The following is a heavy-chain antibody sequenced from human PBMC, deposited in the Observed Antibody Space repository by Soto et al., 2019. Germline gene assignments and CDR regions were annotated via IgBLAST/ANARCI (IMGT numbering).Heavy chain of an antibody. CDR3: ARDVRHLVRNWYFDL. J-gene: IGHJ2*01. Sequence: QVQLQESGPGLVKSSETLSLTCTVSGGSISNYYWSWIRQPPGKGLECIGYISYSGSTNYNPSLKSRVTISVDTSKNQFSLKLSSVTAADTAIYYCARDVRHLVRNWYFDLWGRGTLVTVSS. CDR1: GGSISNYY. V-gene: IGHV4-59*01. CDR2: ISYSGST. D-gene: IGHD6-13*01.